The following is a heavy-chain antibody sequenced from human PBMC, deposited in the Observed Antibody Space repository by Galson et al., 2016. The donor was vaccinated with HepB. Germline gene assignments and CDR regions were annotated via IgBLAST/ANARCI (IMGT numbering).Heavy chain of an antibody. Sequence: SLRLSCAASGFNFGDSWMTWVRQAPGKGLEWVANINRHGNVQQYVDSVKGRFTISRDNSKNTLYLQMNSLGAEDTAVYYCAKDSGWLQYYLDYWGQGTLVTVSS. V-gene: IGHV3-7*03. J-gene: IGHJ4*02. CDR3: AKDSGWLQYYLDY. D-gene: IGHD5-24*01. CDR1: GFNFGDSW. CDR2: INRHGNVQ.